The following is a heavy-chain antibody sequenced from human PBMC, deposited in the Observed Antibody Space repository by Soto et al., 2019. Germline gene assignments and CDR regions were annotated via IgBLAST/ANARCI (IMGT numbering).Heavy chain of an antibody. D-gene: IGHD1-1*01. CDR3: VRTGDYYYYGMDV. V-gene: IGHV3-30*03. CDR1: GFTFSSYG. Sequence: QVQLVESGGGVVQPGRSLRLSCAASGFTFSSYGMHWVRQAPGKGLEWVAVISYDGSNKYYADSVKGRFTISRDNSKNTLYLQMNSLRAEDTAVYYCVRTGDYYYYGMDVW. J-gene: IGHJ6*01. CDR2: ISYDGSNK.